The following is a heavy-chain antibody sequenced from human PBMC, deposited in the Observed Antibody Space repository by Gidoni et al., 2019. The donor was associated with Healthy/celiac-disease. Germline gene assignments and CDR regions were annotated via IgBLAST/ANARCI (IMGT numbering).Heavy chain of an antibody. J-gene: IGHJ4*02. CDR1: GGSFSGYY. D-gene: IGHD3-16*01. Sequence: QVQLQQWGAGLLKPSEPLSLTCAVYGGSFSGYYWGWIRQPPGKGLEWIGEINHSGSTNYNPSLKSGVTISVDTSKNQFSLKLSSVTAADTAVYYCAREDVWADYWGQGTLVTVSS. CDR3: AREDVWADY. CDR2: INHSGST. V-gene: IGHV4-34*01.